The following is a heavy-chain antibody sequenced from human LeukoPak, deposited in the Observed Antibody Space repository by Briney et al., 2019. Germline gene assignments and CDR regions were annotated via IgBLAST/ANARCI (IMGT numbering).Heavy chain of an antibody. J-gene: IGHJ4*02. CDR2: IKSRIDGGTI. Sequence: TGGSLRLSCAASGFTFTNAWMNWVRQAPGKGLEWVGRIKSRIDGGTIDYAAPVKGRFAISRDDSKNTLYLQMNSLKIEDTAVYYCITGTWGDCSDTSCAYYFDFWGQGILVTVSS. CDR1: GFTFTNAW. V-gene: IGHV3-15*01. D-gene: IGHD2-2*01. CDR3: ITGTWGDCSDTSCAYYFDF.